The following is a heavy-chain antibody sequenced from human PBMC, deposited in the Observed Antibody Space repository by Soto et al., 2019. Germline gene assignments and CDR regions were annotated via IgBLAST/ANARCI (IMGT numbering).Heavy chain of an antibody. CDR3: AKDRGWSSADLEY. J-gene: IGHJ4*02. Sequence: QVQLVESGGGVVQPGSSLRLSCAASGFNFSSFGMHWVRQAPGKGLEWEALMSYDGSSKYYQDSLKGRFTISRDKSKNTLYLQMSSLRVEDTAVYYCAKDRGWSSADLEYWGQGTLVTVSS. V-gene: IGHV3-30*18. CDR2: MSYDGSSK. D-gene: IGHD6-19*01. CDR1: GFNFSSFG.